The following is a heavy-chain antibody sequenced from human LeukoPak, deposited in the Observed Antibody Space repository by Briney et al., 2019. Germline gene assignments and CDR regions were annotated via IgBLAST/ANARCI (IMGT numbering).Heavy chain of an antibody. V-gene: IGHV4-59*10. CDR2: IYTSGST. Sequence: SETLSLTCAVYGGSFSGYYWSWIRQPAGKGLEWIGRIYTSGSTNYNPSLKSRVTMSVDTSKNQFSLKLSSVTAADTAVYYCARANAQGRTLFDYWGQGTLVTVSS. J-gene: IGHJ4*02. CDR3: ARANAQGRTLFDY. D-gene: IGHD2-15*01. CDR1: GGSFSGYY.